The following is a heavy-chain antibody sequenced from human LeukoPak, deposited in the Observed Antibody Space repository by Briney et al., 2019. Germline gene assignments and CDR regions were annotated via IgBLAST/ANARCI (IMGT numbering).Heavy chain of an antibody. CDR2: IYYSGST. J-gene: IGHJ2*01. CDR1: GGSISTYY. V-gene: IGHV4-59*01. CDR3: ARGVGAVYWYFDL. D-gene: IGHD1-26*01. Sequence: MSSETLSLTCTVSGGSISTYYWSWIRQPPGKGLEWIGYIYYSGSTNYNPSLKSRVTISVDTSKNQFSLKLTSVTAADTAVYYCARGVGAVYWYFDLWGRGTLVTVSS.